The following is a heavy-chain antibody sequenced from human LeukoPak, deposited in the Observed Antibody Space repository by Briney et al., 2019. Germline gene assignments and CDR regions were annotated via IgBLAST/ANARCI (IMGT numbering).Heavy chain of an antibody. J-gene: IGHJ4*02. CDR2: IKRKTDGGTT. Sequence: GGSLRLSCAASGFTFSNAWMSWVRQAPGKGLEWVGRIKRKTDGGTTGYAAPVKGRFTISRDDSTNTLFLQMNSLKTEDAAVYYCTTESYSGSYTLDYWGQGTLVTVSS. V-gene: IGHV3-15*01. D-gene: IGHD1-26*01. CDR1: GFTFSNAW. CDR3: TTESYSGSYTLDY.